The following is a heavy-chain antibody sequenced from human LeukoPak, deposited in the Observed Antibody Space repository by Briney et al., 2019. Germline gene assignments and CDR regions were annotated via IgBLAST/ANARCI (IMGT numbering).Heavy chain of an antibody. V-gene: IGHV3-23*01. CDR1: GFSFSNYA. CDR3: AKGRLWLPYFDY. Sequence: GGSLRLSCAASGFSFSNYAMSWVRQAPGKGLEGVSVIGSSGGSTYYADSVKGRFTTSRDNSKNTLYLQMNSLRVEDTAVYYCAKGRLWLPYFDYWGQGTLVTVSS. CDR2: IGSSGGST. J-gene: IGHJ4*02. D-gene: IGHD3-10*01.